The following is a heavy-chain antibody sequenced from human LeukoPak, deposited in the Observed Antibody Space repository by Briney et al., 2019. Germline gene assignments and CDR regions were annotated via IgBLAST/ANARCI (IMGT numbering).Heavy chain of an antibody. CDR1: GYTFTSYG. CDR3: ARGYSPTLRTTGNDY. D-gene: IGHD1-1*01. J-gene: IGHJ4*02. CDR2: INPSGGST. Sequence: ASVKVSCKASGYTFTSYGISWVRQAPGQGLEWMGIINPSGGSTSYAQKFQGRVTMTRDTSTSTVYMELSSLRSEDTAVYYCARGYSPTLRTTGNDYWGQGTLVTVSS. V-gene: IGHV1-46*01.